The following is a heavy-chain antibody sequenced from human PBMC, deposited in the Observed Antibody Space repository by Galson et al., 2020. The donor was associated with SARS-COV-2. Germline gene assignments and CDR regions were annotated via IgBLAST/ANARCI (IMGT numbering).Heavy chain of an antibody. V-gene: IGHV3-23*01. J-gene: IGHJ5*02. D-gene: IGHD3-22*01. CDR2: ISGSGGST. CDR1: GFTFSSYA. Sequence: GGSLRLSCAASGFTFSSYAMSWVRQAPGKGLEWVSAISGSGGSTYHADSVKGRFTISRDNSKNTLYLQMNSLRAEDTAVYYCAKPPYDSSGYSDWFDPWGQGTLVTVSS. CDR3: AKPPYDSSGYSDWFDP.